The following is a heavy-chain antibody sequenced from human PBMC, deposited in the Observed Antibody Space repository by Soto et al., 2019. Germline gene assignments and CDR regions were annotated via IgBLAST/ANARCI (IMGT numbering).Heavy chain of an antibody. CDR1: GGSISSSSYY. D-gene: IGHD3-10*01. V-gene: IGHV4-39*01. Sequence: QLQLQESGPGLVKPSETLSLTCTVSGGSISSSSYYWGWIRQPPGKGLEWIGAIYYTGNTYYNPSLKSRVTLSVDTSKNQFFLKLSSVTAADTAVYYCARYEGDGSGTYYSVEYFQHWGQGTLVTVSS. J-gene: IGHJ1*01. CDR2: IYYTGNT. CDR3: ARYEGDGSGTYYSVEYFQH.